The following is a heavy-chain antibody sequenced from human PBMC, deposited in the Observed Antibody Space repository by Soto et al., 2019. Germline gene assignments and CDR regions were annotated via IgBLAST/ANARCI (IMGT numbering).Heavy chain of an antibody. CDR2: ISSSSSTI. J-gene: IGHJ5*02. CDR1: GFTFSSYS. CDR3: ARDLRFGELSLYNWFDP. Sequence: GESLKISCAASGFTFSSYSMNWVRQAPGKGLEWVSYISSSSSTIYYADSVKGRFTISRDNAKNSLYLQMNSLRDEDTAVYYCARDLRFGELSLYNWFDPWGQGTLVTVSS. V-gene: IGHV3-48*02. D-gene: IGHD3-16*01.